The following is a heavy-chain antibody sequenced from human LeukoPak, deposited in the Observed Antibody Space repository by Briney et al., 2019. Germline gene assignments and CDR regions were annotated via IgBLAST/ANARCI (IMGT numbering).Heavy chain of an antibody. Sequence: GGSLRLSCAASGFTFSSYATSWVRQAPGKGLEWVSAISGSGGSTYYADSVKGRFTISRDNSKNTLYLQMNSLRAEDTAVYYCAKVGTGTTPYTLDYWGQGTLVTVSS. V-gene: IGHV3-23*01. D-gene: IGHD1-7*01. J-gene: IGHJ4*02. CDR3: AKVGTGTTPYTLDY. CDR2: ISGSGGST. CDR1: GFTFSSYA.